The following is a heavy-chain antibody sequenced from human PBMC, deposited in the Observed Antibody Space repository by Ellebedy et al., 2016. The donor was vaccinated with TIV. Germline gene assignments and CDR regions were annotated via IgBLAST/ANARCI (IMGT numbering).Heavy chain of an antibody. CDR3: AGTEDTAMDLFDY. J-gene: IGHJ4*02. D-gene: IGHD5-18*01. Sequence: SETLSLTCTVSGGSIGSYYWSWIRQPPGKGLEWIGYIYYSGSTNYNTSLKSRVTISVDTSNNQFPLKLSSVTAADTAVYYCAGTEDTAMDLFDYWGQGTLVTVSS. CDR2: IYYSGST. CDR1: GGSIGSYY. V-gene: IGHV4-59*08.